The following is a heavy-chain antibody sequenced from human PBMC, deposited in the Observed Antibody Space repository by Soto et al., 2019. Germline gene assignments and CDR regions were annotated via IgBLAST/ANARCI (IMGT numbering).Heavy chain of an antibody. CDR2: ISGSGGST. J-gene: IGHJ3*02. V-gene: IGHV3-23*01. Sequence: LRLSCAASGFTFSSYAMSWVRQAPGKGLEWVSAISGSGGSTYYADSVKGRFTISRDNSKNTLYLQMNSLRAEDTAVYYCAKWHKYATYAFDIWGQGTMVTVSS. CDR3: AKWHKYATYAFDI. D-gene: IGHD2-8*01. CDR1: GFTFSSYA.